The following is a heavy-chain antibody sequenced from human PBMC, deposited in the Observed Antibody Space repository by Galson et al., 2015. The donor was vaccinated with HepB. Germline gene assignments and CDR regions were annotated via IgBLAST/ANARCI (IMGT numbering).Heavy chain of an antibody. Sequence: SLRLSCAASGFTFSSYAMSWVRQAPGKGLEWVSAISGSDGSTYYADSVKGRFTISRDNSKNTLYLQMNSLGAEDTAVYYCAKGIRMVSNYFDYWGQGTLVTVSS. J-gene: IGHJ4*02. CDR3: AKGIRMVSNYFDY. D-gene: IGHD2-8*01. V-gene: IGHV3-23*01. CDR1: GFTFSSYA. CDR2: ISGSDGST.